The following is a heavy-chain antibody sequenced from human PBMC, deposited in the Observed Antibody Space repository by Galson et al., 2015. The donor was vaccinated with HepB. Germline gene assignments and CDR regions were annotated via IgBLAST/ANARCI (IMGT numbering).Heavy chain of an antibody. Sequence: SLRLSCAASGFTFSSYAMSWVRQAPGKGLEWVSAISGSGGSTYYADSVKGRFTISRDNSKNTLYLQMNSLRAEDTAVYYCAKAQNYYDSSGYYPLEYFQHWARAPWSPSPQ. CDR2: ISGSGGST. J-gene: IGHJ1*01. CDR3: AKAQNYYDSSGYYPLEYFQH. V-gene: IGHV3-23*01. D-gene: IGHD3-22*01. CDR1: GFTFSSYA.